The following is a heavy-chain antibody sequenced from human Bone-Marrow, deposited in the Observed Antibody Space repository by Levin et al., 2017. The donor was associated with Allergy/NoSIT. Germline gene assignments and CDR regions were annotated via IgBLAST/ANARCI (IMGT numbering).Heavy chain of an antibody. CDR1: GFTFSSYS. Sequence: PGGSLRLSCAASGFTFSSYSMNWVRQAPGKGLEWVSSISSSSSYIYYADSVKGRFTISRDNAKNSLYLQMNSLRAEDTAVYYCARDRDCISTSCTRPYYYYGMDVWGQGTTVTVSS. CDR2: ISSSSSYI. V-gene: IGHV3-21*01. D-gene: IGHD2-2*01. J-gene: IGHJ6*02. CDR3: ARDRDCISTSCTRPYYYYGMDV.